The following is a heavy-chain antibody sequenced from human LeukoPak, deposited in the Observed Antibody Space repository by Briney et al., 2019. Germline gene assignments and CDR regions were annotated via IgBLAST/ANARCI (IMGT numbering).Heavy chain of an antibody. Sequence: GGSLRLSCAASGFTFSSYAMSWVRQAPGKGLEWVSAISGSGGSTYYADSVKGRFTISRDNSKNTLYLQMNSLRAEDTAVYYCARAIMYNWNDGGAFDYWGQGTLVTVSS. CDR1: GFTFSSYA. V-gene: IGHV3-23*01. D-gene: IGHD1-1*01. CDR3: ARAIMYNWNDGGAFDY. CDR2: ISGSGGST. J-gene: IGHJ4*02.